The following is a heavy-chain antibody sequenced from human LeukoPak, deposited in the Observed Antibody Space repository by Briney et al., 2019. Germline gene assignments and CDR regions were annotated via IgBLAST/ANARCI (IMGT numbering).Heavy chain of an antibody. CDR3: AIVVVATLYDAFDI. D-gene: IGHD2-15*01. V-gene: IGHV1-18*01. Sequence: ASVKVSCKASGYTFTSYGISWVRQAPGQGLEWMGWISAYNGNTNYAQKFQGRVTMTRNTSISTAYMELSSLRSEDTAVYYCAIVVVATLYDAFDIWGQGTMVTVSS. J-gene: IGHJ3*02. CDR2: ISAYNGNT. CDR1: GYTFTSYG.